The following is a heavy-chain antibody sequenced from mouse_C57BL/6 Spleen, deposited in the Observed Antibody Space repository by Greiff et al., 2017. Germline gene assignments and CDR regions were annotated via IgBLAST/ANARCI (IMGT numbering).Heavy chain of an antibody. CDR3: ARPQGSSYAMDY. CDR2: FYPRGGRT. V-gene: IGHV1-85*01. D-gene: IGHD1-1*01. J-gene: IGHJ4*01. CDR1: GYTFTSFD. Sequence: QVQLQLSGPELVKPGASVNLSCKVSGYTFTSFDINGVKQRPGQGLGWIGWFYPRGGRTKYNEKFKGKATLTVDTSSSTAYMELHSLTSEDSAVYFCARPQGSSYAMDYWGQGTSVTVSS.